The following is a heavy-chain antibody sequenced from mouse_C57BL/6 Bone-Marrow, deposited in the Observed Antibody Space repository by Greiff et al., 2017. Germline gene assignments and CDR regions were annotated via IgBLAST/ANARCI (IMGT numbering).Heavy chain of an antibody. CDR1: GYTFTSYW. D-gene: IGHD2-1*01. V-gene: IGHV1-69*01. Sequence: VQLQQSGAELVMPGASVKLSCKASGYTFTSYWMHWVKQRPGQGLEWIGEIDPSDSYTNYNQKFKGKSTLTVDKSSSTAYMQLSSLTSEDSAVYYCARRGLYYGNDYYAMDYWGQGTSVTVSS. CDR2: IDPSDSYT. J-gene: IGHJ4*01. CDR3: ARRGLYYGNDYYAMDY.